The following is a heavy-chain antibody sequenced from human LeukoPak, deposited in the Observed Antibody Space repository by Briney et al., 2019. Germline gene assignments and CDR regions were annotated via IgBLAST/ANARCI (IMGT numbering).Heavy chain of an antibody. CDR3: ARQATYYDILTGYSLYYFDY. Sequence: PSETLSLTCTVSGGSISSSSYCWGWIRQPPGKGLEWIGSIYYSGSTYYNPSLKSRVTISVDTSKNQFSLKLSSVTAADTAVHYCARQATYYDILTGYSLYYFDYWGQGTLVTVSS. CDR2: IYYSGST. D-gene: IGHD3-9*01. J-gene: IGHJ4*02. CDR1: GGSISSSSYC. V-gene: IGHV4-39*01.